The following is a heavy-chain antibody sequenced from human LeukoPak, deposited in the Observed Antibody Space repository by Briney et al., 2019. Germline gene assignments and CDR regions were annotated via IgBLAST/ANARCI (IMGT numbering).Heavy chain of an antibody. Sequence: SETLSLTCTVSGGSISSYYWSWIRQPPGKGLEWIGYIYYSGSTNYNPSLKSRVTISVDTSKNQSSLKLSSVTAADTAVYYCARVTPYYYDSSGYVSGGNFDYWGQGTLVTVSS. J-gene: IGHJ4*02. V-gene: IGHV4-59*01. D-gene: IGHD3-22*01. CDR3: ARVTPYYYDSSGYVSGGNFDY. CDR1: GGSISSYY. CDR2: IYYSGST.